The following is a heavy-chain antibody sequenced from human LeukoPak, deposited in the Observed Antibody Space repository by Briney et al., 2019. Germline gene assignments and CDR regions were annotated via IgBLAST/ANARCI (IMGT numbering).Heavy chain of an antibody. CDR1: GGSFSGYY. V-gene: IGHV4-34*01. CDR3: ARRGPYYDILTGYYNAYYYYYYMDV. J-gene: IGHJ6*03. CDR2: INHSGST. Sequence: PSETLSLTCAVYGGSFSGYYWSWIRQPPGKGLEWIGEINHSGSTNYNPSLKSRVTISVDTSKNQFSLKLSSVTAADTAVYYCARRGPYYDILTGYYNAYYYYYYMDVWGKGTTVTISS. D-gene: IGHD3-9*01.